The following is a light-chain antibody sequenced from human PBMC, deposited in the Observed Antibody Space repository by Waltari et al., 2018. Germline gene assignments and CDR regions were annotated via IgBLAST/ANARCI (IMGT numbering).Light chain of an antibody. Sequence: EIVLTQSPGTLSLSPGEGATLSCRTSQPIRTTYLAWYQQKPGQAPTLLIYGTFTRATGIPDRFTGSVSGTDFSLTISSLEPEDFATYYCQQYDISPLTFGGGTKVEIK. CDR3: QQYDISPLT. CDR1: QPIRTTY. CDR2: GTF. V-gene: IGKV3-20*01. J-gene: IGKJ4*01.